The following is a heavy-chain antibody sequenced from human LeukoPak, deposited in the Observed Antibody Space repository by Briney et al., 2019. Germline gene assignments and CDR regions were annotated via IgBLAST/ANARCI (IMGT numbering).Heavy chain of an antibody. V-gene: IGHV3-74*01. Sequence: GGSLRLSCAASGFTFSSYWMHWVRQAPGKGLVWVSRINSDGSSTSYADSVKGRFTISRDNAKNTLYLQMNSLRAEDTAVYYCARGDYDFWSGHDAFDIRGQGTMVTVSS. D-gene: IGHD3-3*01. J-gene: IGHJ3*02. CDR1: GFTFSSYW. CDR3: ARGDYDFWSGHDAFDI. CDR2: INSDGSST.